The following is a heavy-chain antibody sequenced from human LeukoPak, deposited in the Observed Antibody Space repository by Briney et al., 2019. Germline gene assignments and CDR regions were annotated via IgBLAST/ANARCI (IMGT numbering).Heavy chain of an antibody. V-gene: IGHV3-66*01. D-gene: IGHD6-19*01. J-gene: IGHJ4*02. Sequence: GESLKISCKGSGYSFTSYWIDWVRQAPGKGLEWVSVIYSGGTTYYADSVKGRFTISSDNSKNTVYLQMSSLRAEDTAVYYCASAGGYSSGWVDYWGQGTLVTVSS. CDR3: ASAGGYSSGWVDY. CDR2: IYSGGTT. CDR1: GYSFTSYW.